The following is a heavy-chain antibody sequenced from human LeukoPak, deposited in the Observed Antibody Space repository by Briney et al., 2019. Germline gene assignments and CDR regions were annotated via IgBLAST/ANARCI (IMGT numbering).Heavy chain of an antibody. J-gene: IGHJ4*02. D-gene: IGHD3-3*01. CDR3: AREKDFSLWDAAVDY. CDR1: GGSISTSSYY. V-gene: IGHV4-39*07. CDR2: IFYSGST. Sequence: SETLSLTCTVSGGSISTSSYYWGWVRQPPGKGLEWIGNIFYSGSTYYSPSLKSRVTISLDTSRNQFSLKLNSVTTADTAVYYCAREKDFSLWDAAVDYWGQGTLVTVSS.